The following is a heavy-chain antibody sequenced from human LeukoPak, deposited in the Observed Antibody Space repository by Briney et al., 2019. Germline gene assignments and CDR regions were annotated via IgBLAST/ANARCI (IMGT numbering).Heavy chain of an antibody. D-gene: IGHD6-19*01. CDR2: ISYDGSNK. CDR1: GFTFSSYA. Sequence: AGRSLSLSCAASGFTFSSYAMHWVRQAPGKGLEGGAVISYDGSNKYYADSGKGRFTISRDNSKTTLYLQMNSLRAEDTAVYYCARDGWQWLSNLPDYWGQGTLVTVSS. V-gene: IGHV3-30*04. J-gene: IGHJ4*02. CDR3: ARDGWQWLSNLPDY.